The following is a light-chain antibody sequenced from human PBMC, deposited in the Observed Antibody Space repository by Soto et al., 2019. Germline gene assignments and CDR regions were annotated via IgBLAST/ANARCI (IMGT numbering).Light chain of an antibody. CDR2: GAS. CDR1: QGISNY. J-gene: IGKJ1*01. Sequence: DIQMTQSPSSLSASVGDRVTITCRASQGISNYLAWYQQKPGKVPELLIYGASTLKSGVPSRFSGSGSGTEFTLTISSLQPDDFATYYCQQYNSAWTFGQGTKVDIK. CDR3: QQYNSAWT. V-gene: IGKV1-27*01.